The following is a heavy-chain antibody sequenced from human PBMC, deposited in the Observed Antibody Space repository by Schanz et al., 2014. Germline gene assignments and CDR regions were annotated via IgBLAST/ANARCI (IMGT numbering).Heavy chain of an antibody. CDR3: ARNRGSGGQNWYFYL. V-gene: IGHV3-11*05. Sequence: VHLVESGGGLVQPGGSLRLSCAASGFSFSDYYMSWIRQAPGKGLEWISFINTGSNYINYADSVKGRFTISRDNTKNSLFLQLNSLRADDTAVYYCARNRGSGGQNWYFYLWGRGTLVTVAS. D-gene: IGHD1-26*01. CDR2: INTGSNYI. J-gene: IGHJ2*01. CDR1: GFSFSDYY.